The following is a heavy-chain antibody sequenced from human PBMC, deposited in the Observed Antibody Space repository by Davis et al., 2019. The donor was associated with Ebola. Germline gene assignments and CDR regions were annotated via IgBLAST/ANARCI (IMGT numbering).Heavy chain of an antibody. Sequence: GGSLRLSCAASGFTFSGSAMHWVRQASGKGLEWVSYISGSGGNTYYADSVKGRFTISRDNSKSTLYLQMNSLRAEDTAVYYCAREYYGSGSYLGESWFDPWGQGTLVTVSS. J-gene: IGHJ5*02. CDR3: AREYYGSGSYLGESWFDP. V-gene: IGHV3-23*01. CDR2: ISGSGGNT. CDR1: GFTFSGSA. D-gene: IGHD3-10*01.